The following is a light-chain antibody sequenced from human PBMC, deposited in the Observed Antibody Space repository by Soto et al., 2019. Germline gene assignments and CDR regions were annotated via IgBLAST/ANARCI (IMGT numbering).Light chain of an antibody. CDR2: GAS. V-gene: IGKV3-15*01. CDR3: QQYNNWPYT. J-gene: IGKJ2*01. Sequence: EIVMTQSPATRSFSPGEKATLPCRASQRFASNLAWYQQKPAQAPSLLIYGASTRATGIPARFSGSGSGTEFTLTISSLQSEDFAVYYCQQYNNWPYTFGQGTKLEIK. CDR1: QRFASN.